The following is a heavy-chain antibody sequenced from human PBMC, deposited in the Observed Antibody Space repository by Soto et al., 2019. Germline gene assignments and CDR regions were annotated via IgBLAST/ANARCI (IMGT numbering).Heavy chain of an antibody. CDR1: GFDFRSYG. Sequence: QVQLVESGGGVVQPGRSLRLACAASGFDFRSYGIHWVLQAPGRGLEWVAAASYDGSETYYAVSAKGRFTVSKEISKNTVFLQMNALRHEDTALYFCVRDSGWPILNFDSWGQGTLVIVSS. CDR3: VRDSGWPILNFDS. V-gene: IGHV3-30*03. CDR2: ASYDGSET. D-gene: IGHD3-10*01. J-gene: IGHJ4*02.